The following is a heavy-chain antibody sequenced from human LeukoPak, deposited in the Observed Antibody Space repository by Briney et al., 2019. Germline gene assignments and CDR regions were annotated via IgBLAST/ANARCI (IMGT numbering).Heavy chain of an antibody. V-gene: IGHV4-38-2*01. CDR2: IYYSGST. Sequence: PGGSLRLSCAASGFTFTNYAMSWDRQPPGKGLEWIGSIYYSGSTYYNPSLKSRVTISVDTSKNQFSLKLSSVTAADTAVYYCARVLSGYSSSWYHENWFDPWGQGTLVTVSS. J-gene: IGHJ5*02. CDR1: GFTFTNYA. D-gene: IGHD6-13*01. CDR3: ARVLSGYSSSWYHENWFDP.